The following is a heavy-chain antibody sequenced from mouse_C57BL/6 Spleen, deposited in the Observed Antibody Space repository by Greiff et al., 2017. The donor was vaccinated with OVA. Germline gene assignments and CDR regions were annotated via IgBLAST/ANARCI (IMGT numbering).Heavy chain of an antibody. CDR1: GYTFTSYW. CDR2: IDPSDSET. J-gene: IGHJ2*01. V-gene: IGHV1-52*01. Sequence: QVQLQQPGAELVRPGSSVKLSCKASGYTFTSYWMHWVKQRPIQGLEWIGNIDPSDSETHYNQKFKDKATLTVDKSSSTAYMQLSSLTSEDSAVYYWGGDRGSGYVDYWGQGTTLTVAS. D-gene: IGHD3-2*02. CDR3: GGDRGSGYVDY.